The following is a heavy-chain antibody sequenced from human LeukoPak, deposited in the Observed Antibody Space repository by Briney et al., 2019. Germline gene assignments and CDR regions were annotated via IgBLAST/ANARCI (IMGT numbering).Heavy chain of an antibody. Sequence: PGGSLRLSCAASGFTFSSYAMSWVRQAPGKGLEWVSAISGSGGSTYYADSVKGRFTISRDNSKNTLYLQMNSLRAEDTAVYYCARDSDYCSGGSCYYFDYWGQGTLVTVSS. D-gene: IGHD2-15*01. V-gene: IGHV3-23*01. CDR3: ARDSDYCSGGSCYYFDY. CDR1: GFTFSSYA. J-gene: IGHJ4*02. CDR2: ISGSGGST.